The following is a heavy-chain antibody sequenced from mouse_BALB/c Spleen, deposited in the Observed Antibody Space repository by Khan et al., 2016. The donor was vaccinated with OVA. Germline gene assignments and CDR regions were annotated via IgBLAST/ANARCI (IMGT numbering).Heavy chain of an antibody. CDR3: ASHLTGSFAY. CDR1: GFTFSSYG. J-gene: IGHJ3*01. CDR2: INSDGYYT. V-gene: IGHV5-6*01. D-gene: IGHD4-1*01. Sequence: EVQGVESGGDLVKPGGSLRLSCAASGFTFSSYGMSWVRQFPDKRLEWVATINSDGYYTYYPDTVTGRFPISRNNAENPLYLQMSSLKSEDTAMYYCASHLTGSFAYWGQGTLVTVSA.